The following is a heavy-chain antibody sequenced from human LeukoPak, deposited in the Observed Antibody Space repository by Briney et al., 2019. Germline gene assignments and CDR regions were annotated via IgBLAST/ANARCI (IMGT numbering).Heavy chain of an antibody. D-gene: IGHD4-17*01. J-gene: IGHJ4*02. V-gene: IGHV1-3*01. Sequence: KSQGRVTITRDTSASTAYMELSSLRSEDTAVYYCARATDYGDLDYWGQGTLVTVSS. CDR3: ARATDYGDLDY.